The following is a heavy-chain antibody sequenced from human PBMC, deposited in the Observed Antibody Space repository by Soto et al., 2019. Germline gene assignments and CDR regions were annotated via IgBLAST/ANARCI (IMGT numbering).Heavy chain of an antibody. Sequence: LSLTCAVYGGSFSGYYWSWIRQPPGKGLEWIGEINHSGSTNYNPSLKSRVTISVDTSKNQFSLKLSSVTAADTAVYYCARGIFYGSGSYLWFDPWGQGTLVTVSS. CDR1: GGSFSGYY. J-gene: IGHJ5*02. V-gene: IGHV4-34*01. CDR2: INHSGST. CDR3: ARGIFYGSGSYLWFDP. D-gene: IGHD3-10*01.